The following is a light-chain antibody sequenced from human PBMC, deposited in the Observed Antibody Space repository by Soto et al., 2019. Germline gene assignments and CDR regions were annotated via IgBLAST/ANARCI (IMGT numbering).Light chain of an antibody. Sequence: EIVLTQSPATLSLSPGESATLSCRASQSVRSYLAWYQQKPGQAPRLLIYGASSRATGVPARFSGSGFGTDFTLTISSLEPEDFAIYYCQQRSDWPPLTFGGGTKVEIK. CDR2: GAS. J-gene: IGKJ4*01. V-gene: IGKV3-11*01. CDR1: QSVRSY. CDR3: QQRSDWPPLT.